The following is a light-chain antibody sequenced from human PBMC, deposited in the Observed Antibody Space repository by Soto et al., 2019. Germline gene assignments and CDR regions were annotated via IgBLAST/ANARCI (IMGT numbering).Light chain of an antibody. CDR3: QQYKSYST. V-gene: IGKV1-5*01. Sequence: DIQMTQSPSTLSASVGDRVTITCRASQTISNWLAWYQQKLGKAPKLLIYDASSLESGVPSRFSGSGSGTEFTLTISSLQPDDFATYYCQQYKSYSTFGQGTKVDIK. J-gene: IGKJ2*01. CDR1: QTISNW. CDR2: DAS.